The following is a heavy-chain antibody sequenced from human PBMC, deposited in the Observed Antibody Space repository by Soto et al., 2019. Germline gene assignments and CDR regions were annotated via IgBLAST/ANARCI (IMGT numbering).Heavy chain of an antibody. V-gene: IGHV4-30-2*01. D-gene: IGHD6-13*01. Sequence: SETLSLTCAVSGGSISSGGYSWSWIRQPPGKGLEWIGYIYHSGSTYYNPSLKSRVTISVDTSKNQFSLKLSSVTAADTAVYYCARYSSSWYYFDDWGQGTLVTVSS. CDR2: IYHSGST. CDR1: GGSISSGGYS. CDR3: ARYSSSWYYFDD. J-gene: IGHJ4*02.